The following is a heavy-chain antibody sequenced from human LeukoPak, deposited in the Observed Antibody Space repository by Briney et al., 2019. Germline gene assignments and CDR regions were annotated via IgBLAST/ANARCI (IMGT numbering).Heavy chain of an antibody. D-gene: IGHD3-22*01. Sequence: GGSLRLSCAASGFTFSSYAISWVRQAPGKGLEWVSAISGSGGSTYYADSVKGRFTISRDNSKNTLYLQMNSLRADDTAVYYCAEDPRGWLSTPDYRGQGTLVTVSS. CDR2: ISGSGGST. CDR1: GFTFSSYA. V-gene: IGHV3-23*01. J-gene: IGHJ4*02. CDR3: AEDPRGWLSTPDY.